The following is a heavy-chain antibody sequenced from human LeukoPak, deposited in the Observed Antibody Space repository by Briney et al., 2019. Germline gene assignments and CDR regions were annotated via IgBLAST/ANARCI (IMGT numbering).Heavy chain of an antibody. Sequence: GESLKISCKGSGYSFTSYWIGWVRQMPGKGLEWMGIIYPGDSDTRYSPSFQGQVTISADKSISTAYLQWSSLKASDTAMYYCARHDEGVGCSGGSCYGIDYWGQGTLVTVSS. J-gene: IGHJ4*02. CDR3: ARHDEGVGCSGGSCYGIDY. D-gene: IGHD2-15*01. CDR2: IYPGDSDT. CDR1: GYSFTSYW. V-gene: IGHV5-51*01.